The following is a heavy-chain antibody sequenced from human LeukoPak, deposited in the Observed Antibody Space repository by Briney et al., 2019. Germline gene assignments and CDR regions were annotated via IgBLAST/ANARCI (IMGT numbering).Heavy chain of an antibody. V-gene: IGHV3-53*01. CDR3: ARDGNSGWYPVYDY. Sequence: GGSLRLSCAASGFSVSTTYMSWVRQAPGKGLEWVSVIYSGGSTYSADSVKGRFTISRDNSKNTLYLQMNSLRAEDTAVYYCARDGNSGWYPVYDYWGQGTLVTVSS. D-gene: IGHD6-19*01. J-gene: IGHJ4*02. CDR1: GFSVSTTY. CDR2: IYSGGST.